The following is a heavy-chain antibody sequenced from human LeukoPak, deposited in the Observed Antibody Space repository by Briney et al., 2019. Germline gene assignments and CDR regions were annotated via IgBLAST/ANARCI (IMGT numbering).Heavy chain of an antibody. D-gene: IGHD6-19*01. CDR2: IIPIFGTA. J-gene: IGHJ3*02. CDR3: ASRFSGIAVAGTMIYAFDI. CDR1: GGTFSSYA. Sequence: ASMKVSCKASGGTFSSYAISWVRQAPGQGLEWMGGIIPIFGTANYAQKFQGRVTITADESTSTAYMELSSLRSEDTAVYYCASRFSGIAVAGTMIYAFDIWGQGTMVTVSS. V-gene: IGHV1-69*13.